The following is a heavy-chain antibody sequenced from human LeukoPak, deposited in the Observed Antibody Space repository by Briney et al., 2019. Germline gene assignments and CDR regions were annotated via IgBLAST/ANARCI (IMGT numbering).Heavy chain of an antibody. J-gene: IGHJ5*02. CDR2: IFYSGST. CDR3: AREELTMIVVGSYL. V-gene: IGHV4-30-4*01. CDR1: GVSISSGDYY. Sequence: SQTLSLTCTVSGVSISSGDYYWTWIRQPPGKDLEWIGYIFYSGSTYYNPSLKSRVTISIDTSKNQFSLKLSSVTAADTAVYYCAREELTMIVVGSYLWGQGTLVTVSS. D-gene: IGHD3-22*01.